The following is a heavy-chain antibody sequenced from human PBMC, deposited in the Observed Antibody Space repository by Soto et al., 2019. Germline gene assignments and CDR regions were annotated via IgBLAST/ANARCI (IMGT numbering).Heavy chain of an antibody. J-gene: IGHJ6*02. Sequence: SETLSLTCDGGSLSGYYWNWIRQPPGKGLEWIGEINDGGSTNYNPSLKSRVTISVDTSKNQFSLKLSSVTAADTAVYYCARGEPAAQAGMDVWGQGTTVTVSS. V-gene: IGHV4-34*01. CDR3: ARGEPAAQAGMDV. CDR1: GGSLSGYY. CDR2: INDGGST.